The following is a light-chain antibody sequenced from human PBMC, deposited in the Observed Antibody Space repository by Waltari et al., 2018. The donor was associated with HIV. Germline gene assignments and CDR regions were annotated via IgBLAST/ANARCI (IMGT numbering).Light chain of an antibody. CDR3: SSYAGGYNLV. J-gene: IGLJ3*02. CDR1: SSDVGGYKY. V-gene: IGLV2-8*01. CDR2: EVS. Sequence: QSALTQPPSASGSPGQSVTISSSGTSSDVGGYKYVSWYQRDQGKAPKLPIYEVSNRPSGGPDRVFGSKSCNTASLTVSGLQAEDEADYFCSSYAGGYNLVFGGGTKLTVL.